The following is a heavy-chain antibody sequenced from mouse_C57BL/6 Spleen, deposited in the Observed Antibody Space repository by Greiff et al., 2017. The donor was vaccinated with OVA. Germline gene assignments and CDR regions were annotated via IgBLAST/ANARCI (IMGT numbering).Heavy chain of an antibody. CDR3: ARRDGYHDPGYYAMDY. CDR1: GYAFTNYL. D-gene: IGHD2-3*01. CDR2: LNPGSGGT. Sequence: QVQLQQSGAELVRPGTSVKVSCKASGYAFTNYLIEWVKQRPGQGLEWIGVLNPGSGGTTYNEKFKGKATLTADKSSSTAYMQLSSLTSEDSAVYFCARRDGYHDPGYYAMDYWGQGTSVTVSS. V-gene: IGHV1-54*01. J-gene: IGHJ4*01.